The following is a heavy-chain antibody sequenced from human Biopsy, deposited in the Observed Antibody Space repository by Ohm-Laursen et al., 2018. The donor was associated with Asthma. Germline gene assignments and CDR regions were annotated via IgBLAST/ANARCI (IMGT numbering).Heavy chain of an antibody. V-gene: IGHV3-7*01. D-gene: IGHD3-3*01. CDR2: IKHDGSEK. J-gene: IGHJ1*01. CDR3: ARTFHFWSPYHAEHYQL. Sequence: GSLRLSCTASGFTFGDYWMSWVRQVPGKGLEWVANIKHDGSEKNHVDSLKGRFTISRDNAKNLPFLQMNSLRAEDTAVYYCARTFHFWSPYHAEHYQLWGQGTLVTVSS. CDR1: GFTFGDYW.